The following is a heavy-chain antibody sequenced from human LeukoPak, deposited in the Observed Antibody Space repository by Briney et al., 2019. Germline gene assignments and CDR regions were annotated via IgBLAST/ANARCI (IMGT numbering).Heavy chain of an antibody. Sequence: ASVKVSCKTSGYTFTGYYMHWVRQAPGQGLEWMGWINPNSGGTNYAQRFQGRVTMTRDMSTSTVYMELSSLRSEDTAVYYCARGVQYYDFWSGYYTLTGRAAYYYYMDVWGKGTTVTVSS. CDR2: INPNSGGT. CDR1: GYTFTGYY. CDR3: ARGVQYYDFWSGYYTLTGRAAYYYYMDV. D-gene: IGHD3-3*01. J-gene: IGHJ6*03. V-gene: IGHV1-2*02.